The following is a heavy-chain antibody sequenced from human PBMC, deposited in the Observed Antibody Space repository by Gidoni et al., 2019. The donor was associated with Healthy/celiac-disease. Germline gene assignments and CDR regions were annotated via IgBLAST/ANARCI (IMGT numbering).Heavy chain of an antibody. V-gene: IGHV1-69*04. Sequence: SSYPISWVRQAPGQGLEWMGRIIPILGIANYAQKFQGRVTITADKSTSTAYMELSSLRSEDTAVYYCASDIVPLGAPRYWGPGTLVTVSS. J-gene: IGHJ4*02. D-gene: IGHD2-8*01. CDR1: SSYP. CDR3: ASDIVPLGAPRY. CDR2: IIPILGIA.